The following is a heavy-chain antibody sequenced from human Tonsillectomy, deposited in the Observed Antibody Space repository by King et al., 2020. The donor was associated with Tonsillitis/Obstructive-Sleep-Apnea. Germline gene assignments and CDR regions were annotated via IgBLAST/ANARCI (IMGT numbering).Heavy chain of an antibody. CDR1: DDSISSSDYY. CDR3: SRSTEYSNYEAY. J-gene: IGHJ4*02. V-gene: IGHV4-31*03. Sequence: HVQLQESGPGLVMPSQTLSLTCTVSDDSISSSDYYWGWIRQHPGKGLEWIGCIFHRGGPYYNPSLKSRLTISLETSQKQFFLKLSSVTAADTAVYYCSRSTEYSNYEAYWGQGILVTVSS. CDR2: IFHRGGP. D-gene: IGHD4-11*01.